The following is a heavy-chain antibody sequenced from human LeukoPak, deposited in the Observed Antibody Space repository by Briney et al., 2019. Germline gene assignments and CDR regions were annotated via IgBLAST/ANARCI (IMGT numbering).Heavy chain of an antibody. V-gene: IGHV3-23*01. J-gene: IGHJ4*02. D-gene: IGHD2-2*01. CDR2: ISGSGGST. CDR1: GFTFSSYA. Sequence: GGSLRLSCAASGFTFSSYAMSWVRQAPGKGLEWVSAISGSGGSTYYADSVKGRFTISRDNSKNTLYLQMNSLRAEDTAVYYCAKDDRYIVVALYQIDYWGQGTLVTISS. CDR3: AKDDRYIVVALYQIDY.